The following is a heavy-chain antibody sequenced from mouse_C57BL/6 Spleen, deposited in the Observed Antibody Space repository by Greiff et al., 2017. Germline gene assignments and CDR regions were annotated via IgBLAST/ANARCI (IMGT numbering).Heavy chain of an antibody. V-gene: IGHV1-64*01. J-gene: IGHJ3*01. CDR3: ARRGYYDYDGTWFAY. Sequence: QVQLQQPGAELVKPGASVKLSCKASGYTFTSYWMHWVKQRPGQGLEWIGMIHPNSGSTNYNEKFKSKATLTVDKSSSTAYMQLSSLTSEDSAVYYGARRGYYDYDGTWFAYWGQGTLVTVSA. D-gene: IGHD2-4*01. CDR1: GYTFTSYW. CDR2: IHPNSGST.